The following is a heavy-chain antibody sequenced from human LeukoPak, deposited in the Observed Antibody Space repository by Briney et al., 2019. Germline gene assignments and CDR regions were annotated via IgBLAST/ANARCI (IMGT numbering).Heavy chain of an antibody. J-gene: IGHJ3*02. V-gene: IGHV1-46*01. Sequence: ASVKVSCKASGYTFTSYYMHWVRQAPGQGLEWMGIVNPSGGSTSYAQKFQGRVTMTRDTSISTAYMELSRLRSDDTAVYYCARVQRDTATYAFDIWGQGTMVTVSS. CDR1: GYTFTSYY. D-gene: IGHD5-18*01. CDR2: VNPSGGST. CDR3: ARVQRDTATYAFDI.